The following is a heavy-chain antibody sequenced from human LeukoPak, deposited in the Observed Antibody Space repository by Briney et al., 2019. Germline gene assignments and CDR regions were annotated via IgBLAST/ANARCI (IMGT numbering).Heavy chain of an antibody. D-gene: IGHD3-22*01. CDR3: AKDRKNTMIVVGFDY. Sequence: GGSLRLSCAASGFTFSSYAMHWVRQAPGKGLEWVAVISYDGSNKYYADSVKGRFTISRDNSKNTLYLQMNSLRAEDTAVYYCAKDRKNTMIVVGFDYWGQGTLVTVSS. V-gene: IGHV3-30-3*01. J-gene: IGHJ4*02. CDR1: GFTFSSYA. CDR2: ISYDGSNK.